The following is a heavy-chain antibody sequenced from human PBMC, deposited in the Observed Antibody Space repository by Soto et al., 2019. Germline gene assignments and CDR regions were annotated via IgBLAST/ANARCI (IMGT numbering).Heavy chain of an antibody. CDR2: ISYDGSNK. CDR3: AKDLWGRSIAARPGWRGFDY. Sequence: GGSLRLSCAASGFTFSSYGMHWVRQAPGKGLEWVAVISYDGSNKYYADSVKGRFTISRDNSKNTLYLQMNSLRAEDTAVYYCAKDLWGRSIAARPGWRGFDYWGQGTLVTVSS. J-gene: IGHJ4*02. D-gene: IGHD6-6*01. CDR1: GFTFSSYG. V-gene: IGHV3-30*18.